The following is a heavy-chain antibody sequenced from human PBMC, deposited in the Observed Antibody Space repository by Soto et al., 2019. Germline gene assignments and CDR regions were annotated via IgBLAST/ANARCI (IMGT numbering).Heavy chain of an antibody. V-gene: IGHV1-69*13. D-gene: IGHD3-10*01. Sequence: SVKVSCKASGGTFSSYAISWVRQAPGQGLEWMGGIIPIFGTANYAQKFQGRVTITADESTSTAYMELSSLRSEDTAVYYCARWFGEENSYYYYYGMDVWGQGTTVTVSS. J-gene: IGHJ6*02. CDR1: GGTFSSYA. CDR2: IIPIFGTA. CDR3: ARWFGEENSYYYYYGMDV.